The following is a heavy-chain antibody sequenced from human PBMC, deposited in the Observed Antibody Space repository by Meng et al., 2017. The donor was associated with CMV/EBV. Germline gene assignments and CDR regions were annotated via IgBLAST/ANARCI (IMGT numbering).Heavy chain of an antibody. V-gene: IGHV3-21*01. D-gene: IGHD2-15*01. Sequence: FSSYSMTWVRQAPRKGLEWVSSISGSSSYIYYADSVKGRFTISRDNAKNSLYLQMNSLRAEDTAVYYCARDPSGCSGGSCYPALFDYWGQGTLVTVSS. CDR1: FSSYS. J-gene: IGHJ4*02. CDR3: ARDPSGCSGGSCYPALFDY. CDR2: ISGSSSYI.